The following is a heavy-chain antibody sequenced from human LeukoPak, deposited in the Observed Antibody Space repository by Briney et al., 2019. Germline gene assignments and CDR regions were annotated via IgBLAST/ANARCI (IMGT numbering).Heavy chain of an antibody. V-gene: IGHV1-3*01. CDR2: INAGNGNT. Sequence: ASVKVSCKASGHTFTSYAMHWVRQAPGQRPEWMGWINAGNGNTKYFRKFQGRVTFTRDTSASTAYMELSSLRSEDTAVYYCAATDLGDYWGQGTLVTVSS. CDR3: AATDLGDY. D-gene: IGHD4-17*01. J-gene: IGHJ4*02. CDR1: GHTFTSYA.